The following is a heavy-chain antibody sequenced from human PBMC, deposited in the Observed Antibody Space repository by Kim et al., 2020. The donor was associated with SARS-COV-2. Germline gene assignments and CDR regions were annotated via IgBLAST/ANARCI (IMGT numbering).Heavy chain of an antibody. CDR3: ARHWNYFQH. D-gene: IGHD1-1*01. CDR1: GFTFSSYA. V-gene: IGHV3-30*04. J-gene: IGHJ1*01. CDR2: ISYDGSNK. Sequence: GGSLRLSCAASGFTFSSYAMHWVRQAPGKGLEWVAVISYDGSNKYYADSVKGRFTISRDNSKNTLYLQMNSLRAEDTAVYYCARHWNYFQHWGQGTLVTVSS.